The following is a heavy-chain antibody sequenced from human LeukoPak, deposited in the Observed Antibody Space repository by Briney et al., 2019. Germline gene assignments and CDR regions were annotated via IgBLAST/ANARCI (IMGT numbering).Heavy chain of an antibody. CDR2: IYHSGST. CDR3: ARVDRASDIVAHLDY. Sequence: SETLSLTCTVSGGSISSYYWSWIRQPPGKGLEWIGDIYHSGSTYYNPSLKSRVTISVDRSKNQFSLRLSSVTAADTAVYYCARVDRASDIVAHLDYWGQGTLVTVSS. V-gene: IGHV4-59*12. J-gene: IGHJ4*02. D-gene: IGHD5-12*01. CDR1: GGSISSYY.